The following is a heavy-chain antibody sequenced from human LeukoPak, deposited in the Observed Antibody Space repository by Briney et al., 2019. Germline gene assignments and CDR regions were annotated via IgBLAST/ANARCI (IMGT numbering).Heavy chain of an antibody. Sequence: ASVKVSFKASGYTFIGYYIHWVRQAPGQGLEWMGWINPNSGGTNYEEKFQGRVTMTRDTSISTAYMGLSRLRSDDTAVYYCARDASPFDYWGQGTLVTVSS. CDR1: GYTFIGYY. CDR3: ARDASPFDY. J-gene: IGHJ4*02. CDR2: INPNSGGT. V-gene: IGHV1-2*02.